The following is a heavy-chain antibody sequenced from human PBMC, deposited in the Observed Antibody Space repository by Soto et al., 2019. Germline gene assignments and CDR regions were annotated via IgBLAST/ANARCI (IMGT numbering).Heavy chain of an antibody. V-gene: IGHV3-7*03. D-gene: IGHD1-26*01. CDR3: ARVQVDWTIVVATLPLFDY. J-gene: IGHJ4*02. CDR1: GFTFSSYW. CDR2: IKQDGSEK. Sequence: EVQLVESGGGLVQPGGSLRLSCAASGFTFSSYWMSWVRQAPGKGLEWVANIKQDGSEKYYVDSVKGRFTISSDNAKNSLYLKMNSLRAEDTAVYYCARVQVDWTIVVATLPLFDYWGQGTLVTVSS.